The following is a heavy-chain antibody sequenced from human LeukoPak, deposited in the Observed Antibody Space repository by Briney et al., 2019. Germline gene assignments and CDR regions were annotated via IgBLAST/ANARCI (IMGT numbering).Heavy chain of an antibody. CDR2: IYYSGST. CDR3: ARGGIGWYPAFFDY. Sequence: PSETLSLTCTVSGGSISSSSYYWGWVRQPPGKGLEWIGSIYYSGSTYYNPSLKSRVTISVDTSKNQFSLKLSSVTAADTAVYYCARGGIGWYPAFFDYWGQGTLVTVSS. V-gene: IGHV4-39*07. D-gene: IGHD2-15*01. CDR1: GGSISSSSYY. J-gene: IGHJ4*02.